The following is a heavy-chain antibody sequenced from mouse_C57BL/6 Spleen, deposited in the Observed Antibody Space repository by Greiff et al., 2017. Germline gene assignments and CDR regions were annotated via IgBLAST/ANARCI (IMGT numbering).Heavy chain of an antibody. V-gene: IGHV14-1*01. Sequence: EVKLQESGAELVRPGASVKLSCTASGFNIKDYYMHWVKQRPEQGLEWIGRIDPEDGDTEYAPKFQGKATMTAYTSSNTAYLQLSSLTSEDTAVYYCTTWLPAVAYWGQGTLVTVSA. CDR1: GFNIKDYY. D-gene: IGHD2-2*01. CDR3: TTWLPAVAY. CDR2: IDPEDGDT. J-gene: IGHJ3*01.